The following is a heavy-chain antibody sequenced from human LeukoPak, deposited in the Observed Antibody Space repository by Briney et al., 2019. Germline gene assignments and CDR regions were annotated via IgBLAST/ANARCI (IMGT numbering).Heavy chain of an antibody. V-gene: IGHV3-15*01. CDR1: GFTSSNAW. D-gene: IGHD3-9*01. J-gene: IGHJ4*02. CDR2: IKSKTDGGTT. CDR3: TTDDSYYDILTGPRSY. Sequence: PGGSLRLSCAASGFTSSNAWMSWVRQAPGKGLEWVGRIKSKTDGGTTDYAAPVKGRFTISRDDSKNTLYLQMNSLKTEDTAVYYCTTDDSYYDILTGPRSYWGQGTLVTVSS.